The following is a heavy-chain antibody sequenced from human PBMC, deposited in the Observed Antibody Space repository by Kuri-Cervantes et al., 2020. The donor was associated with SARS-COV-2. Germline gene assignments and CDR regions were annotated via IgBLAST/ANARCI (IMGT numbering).Heavy chain of an antibody. CDR1: DGSFSGYY. J-gene: IGHJ5*02. CDR3: ARHGSVVVVPAAGNWFDP. D-gene: IGHD2-2*01. Sequence: SETRSLTCAVDDGSFSGYYWSWIRQLPGKGLEWIGAINHSGSTNYNPSLKSRVTISVDTSKNQFSLNLSSVTAADEAVYFCARHGSVVVVPAAGNWFDPWGQGTLVTVSS. V-gene: IGHV4-34*01. CDR2: INHSGST.